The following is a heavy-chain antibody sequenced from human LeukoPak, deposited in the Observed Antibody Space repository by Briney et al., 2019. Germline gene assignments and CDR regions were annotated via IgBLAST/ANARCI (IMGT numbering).Heavy chain of an antibody. D-gene: IGHD1-26*01. J-gene: IGHJ4*02. Sequence: GGSLRLSCAASGFTFDDYTMHWVRQAPGKGLEWFSLISWDGGSTYYADSVKGRFTISRDSSKNTLYLQMNSLRAEDTAVYYCAREESGSYYDWGQGTLVTVSS. CDR1: GFTFDDYT. CDR2: ISWDGGST. CDR3: AREESGSYYD. V-gene: IGHV3-43*01.